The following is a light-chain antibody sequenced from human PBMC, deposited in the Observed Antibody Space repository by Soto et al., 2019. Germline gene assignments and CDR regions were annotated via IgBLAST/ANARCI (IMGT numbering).Light chain of an antibody. Sequence: QSVLTQPASVSGSPGQSFTISCTGTSSDVGAYNLVSWYQQYPGKVPKLMIYEVSNRPSGVSNRFSGSKSGNTASLTISGLQAEDEADYYCCTSYEGGGKYVFGTGTKVTVL. CDR1: SSDVGAYNL. V-gene: IGLV2-14*01. J-gene: IGLJ1*01. CDR3: TSYEGGGKYV. CDR2: EVS.